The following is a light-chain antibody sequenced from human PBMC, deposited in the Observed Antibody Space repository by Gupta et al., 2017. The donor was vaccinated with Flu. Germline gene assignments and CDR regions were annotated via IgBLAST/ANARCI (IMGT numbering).Light chain of an antibody. CDR1: RSGSCND. CDR2: GGA. V-gene: IGKV3-20*01. Sequence: EKATLSCTARRSGSCNDLAGYQQKPGQAPWLLIYGGASRAAGGPDRFSGSGSGTDFTLTISRREPEDAAVYYCQQYGTSPPTFGPGTKVDI. CDR3: QQYGTSPPT. J-gene: IGKJ3*01.